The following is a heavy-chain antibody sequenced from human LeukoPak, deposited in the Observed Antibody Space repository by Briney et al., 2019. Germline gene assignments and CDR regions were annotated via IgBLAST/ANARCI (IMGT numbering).Heavy chain of an antibody. Sequence: TGGSLRLSCAASGFTLSSYSMLWVRQAPGKGLEWVSYISSSSSTIYYADSVKGRFTISRDNAKNSLYLQMNTLRAEDTAVYYCARDRHKYNYDSGGYPPYWGQGTLVTVSS. CDR3: ARDRHKYNYDSGGYPPY. CDR1: GFTLSSYS. J-gene: IGHJ4*02. D-gene: IGHD3-22*01. CDR2: ISSSSSTI. V-gene: IGHV3-48*01.